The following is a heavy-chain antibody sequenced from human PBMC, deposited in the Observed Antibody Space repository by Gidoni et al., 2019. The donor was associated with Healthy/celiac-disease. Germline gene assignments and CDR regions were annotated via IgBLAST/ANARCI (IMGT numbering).Heavy chain of an antibody. CDR2: IWYDGSNK. CDR1: GFTFSSYG. D-gene: IGHD2-15*01. Sequence: QVQLVESGGGVVQPGRSLRLSCAASGFTFSSYGMHWVRQAPGKGLEWVAVIWYDGSNKYYADSVKGRFTISRDNSKNTLYLQMNSLRAEDTAVYYCARAEQYCSGGSCYPDAFDIWGQGTMVTVSS. CDR3: ARAEQYCSGGSCYPDAFDI. V-gene: IGHV3-33*01. J-gene: IGHJ3*02.